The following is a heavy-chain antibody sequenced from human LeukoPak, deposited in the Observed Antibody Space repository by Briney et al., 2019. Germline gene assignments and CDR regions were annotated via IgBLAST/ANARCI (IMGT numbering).Heavy chain of an antibody. Sequence: ASVKVSCKASGYTFTGYYIHWVRQAPGQGLEWMGWINPNSGGTKSAQRFQGRVTMSRDTSTSTAFMELSSLRSDDTATYYCASHSSSRVSWIWGQGTMVTVSS. V-gene: IGHV1-2*02. CDR3: ASHSSSRVSWI. J-gene: IGHJ3*02. D-gene: IGHD6-13*01. CDR1: GYTFTGYY. CDR2: INPNSGGT.